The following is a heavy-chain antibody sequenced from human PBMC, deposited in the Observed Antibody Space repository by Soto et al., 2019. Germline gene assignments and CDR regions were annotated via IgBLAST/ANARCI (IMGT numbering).Heavy chain of an antibody. V-gene: IGHV3-30*03. CDR2: ISYDGSNK. CDR1: GFTFSSYG. D-gene: IGHD1-1*01. CDR3: ARDRLRYNWNDFPYYYYGMDV. Sequence: GGSLRLSCAASGFTFSSYGMHWVRQAPGKGLEWVAVISYDGSNKYYADSVKGRFTISRDNSKNTLYLQMNSLRAEDTAVYYGARDRLRYNWNDFPYYYYGMDVWGQGTPVTVSS. J-gene: IGHJ6*02.